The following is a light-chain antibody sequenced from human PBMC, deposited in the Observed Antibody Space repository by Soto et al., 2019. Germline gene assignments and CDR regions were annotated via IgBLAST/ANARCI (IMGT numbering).Light chain of an antibody. CDR2: GAC. CDR3: QQYGISPPWT. Sequence: EIVLTQSPGTLSLSPGERATLSCRASQSVSSSYLAWYQQKPGQAPRLLIYGACSRATGIQDRFSGSGSGTDFTLTISRLEPEDFAVYYCQQYGISPPWTFGQGTKVEIK. V-gene: IGKV3-20*01. CDR1: QSVSSSY. J-gene: IGKJ1*01.